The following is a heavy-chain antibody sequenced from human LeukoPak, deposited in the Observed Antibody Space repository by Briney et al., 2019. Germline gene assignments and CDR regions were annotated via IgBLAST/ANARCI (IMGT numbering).Heavy chain of an antibody. CDR3: ARVATMVRGVRYYYYGMDV. V-gene: IGHV1-8*01. CDR2: MNPNSGNT. J-gene: IGHJ6*02. Sequence: GASVKVSCKASGHTFTSYDINWVRQATGQGLEWMGWMNPNSGNTGYAQKFQGRVTMTRNTSISTAYMELSSLRSEDTAVYYCARVATMVRGVRYYYYGMDVWGQGTTVTVSS. D-gene: IGHD3-10*01. CDR1: GHTFTSYD.